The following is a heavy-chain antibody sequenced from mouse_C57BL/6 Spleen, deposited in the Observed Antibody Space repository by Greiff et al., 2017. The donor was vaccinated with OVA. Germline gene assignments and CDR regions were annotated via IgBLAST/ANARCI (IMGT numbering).Heavy chain of an antibody. CDR1: GYTFTSYW. J-gene: IGHJ2*01. CDR2: IYPSDSET. D-gene: IGHD4-1*01. Sequence: VKLQQPGAELVRPGSSVKLSCKASGYTFTSYWMDWVKQRPGQGLEWIGNIYPSDSETHYNQKFKDKATLTVDKSSSTAYMQLSSLTSEDSAVYYCARSNWGFDYWGQGTTLTVSS. V-gene: IGHV1-61*01. CDR3: ARSNWGFDY.